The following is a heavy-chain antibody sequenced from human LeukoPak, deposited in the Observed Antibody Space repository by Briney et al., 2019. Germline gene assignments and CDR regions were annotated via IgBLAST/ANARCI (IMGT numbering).Heavy chain of an antibody. Sequence: PSETLSLTCGVSGXSVSSTNWWTWIRQPPGKGLEWIGEVHLDGRTNFNPSLKSRLTMSVDLSENHVSLKLTSVTAADTAVYYCARGEDGDYYFQHWGQGTLVTVSS. J-gene: IGHJ1*01. V-gene: IGHV4-4*02. CDR2: VHLDGRT. CDR3: ARGEDGDYYFQH. CDR1: GXSVSSTNW. D-gene: IGHD4-17*01.